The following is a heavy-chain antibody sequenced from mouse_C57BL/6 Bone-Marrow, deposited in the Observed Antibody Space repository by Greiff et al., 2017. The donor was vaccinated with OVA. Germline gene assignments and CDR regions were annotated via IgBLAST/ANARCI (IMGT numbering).Heavy chain of an antibody. CDR3: ARGIYYYGSSYWYFDV. V-gene: IGHV1-18*01. D-gene: IGHD1-1*01. Sequence: EVQLQQSGPELVKPGASVKIPCKASGYTFTDYNMDWVKQSHGKSLEWIGDINPNNGGTIYNQKFKGKATLTADKSSSTAYMQLSSLTSEDAAVYFCARGIYYYGSSYWYFDVWGTGTTVTVSS. CDR1: GYTFTDYN. CDR2: INPNNGGT. J-gene: IGHJ1*03.